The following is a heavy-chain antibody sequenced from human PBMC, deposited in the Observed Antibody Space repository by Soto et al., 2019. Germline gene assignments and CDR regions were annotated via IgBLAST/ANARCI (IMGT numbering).Heavy chain of an antibody. J-gene: IGHJ6*03. V-gene: IGHV3-33*01. CDR3: AREGGDYYMDV. Sequence: QAQLVESGGGVVQPGRSLRLSCAASGFTFSSYGMYWVRQAPGKGLEWVTVIWYDGANKYYADSVKGRFTISRDNSKNTLYLQMNSLRAEDTAVYYWAREGGDYYMDVWGKGTTVTVSS. CDR1: GFTFSSYG. D-gene: IGHD3-16*01. CDR2: IWYDGANK.